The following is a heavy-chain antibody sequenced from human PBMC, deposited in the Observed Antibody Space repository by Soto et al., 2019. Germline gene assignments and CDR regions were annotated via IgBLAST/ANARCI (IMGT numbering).Heavy chain of an antibody. J-gene: IGHJ6*02. D-gene: IGHD6-13*01. Sequence: ASVKVSCKDSGFTFSAYYIYWVRQAPEQGLEWIGWINPNSGGTNNAQKFQGRVTMTRDTSTSTVYMELSALIPDDTAVYYCARSLLDEYSSSWRSAYYGMDVWGQGTTVTVSS. V-gene: IGHV1-2*02. CDR2: INPNSGGT. CDR3: ARSLLDEYSSSWRSAYYGMDV. CDR1: GFTFSAYY.